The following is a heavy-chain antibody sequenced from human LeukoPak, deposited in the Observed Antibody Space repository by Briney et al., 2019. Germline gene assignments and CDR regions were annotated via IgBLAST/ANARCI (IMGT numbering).Heavy chain of an antibody. D-gene: IGHD3-22*01. CDR2: INTYTGNT. V-gene: IGHV1-18*04. J-gene: IGHJ4*02. Sequence: ASVKVSCKASGYTFTGYYMHWVRQAPGQGLEWMGWINTYTGNTNYAQKLQDRVTMTTDTSTSTAYMELRSLRSDDTAVFFCARGGLFYYDTSGVYYFDYWGQGTLVTVSS. CDR3: ARGGLFYYDTSGVYYFDY. CDR1: GYTFTGYY.